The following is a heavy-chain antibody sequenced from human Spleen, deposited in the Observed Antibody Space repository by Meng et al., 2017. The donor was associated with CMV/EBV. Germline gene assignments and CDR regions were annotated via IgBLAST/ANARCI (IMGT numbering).Heavy chain of an antibody. CDR3: ARTGYQLLSIDY. CDR2: IYYSGST. Sequence: ESLKISCAASGFTVSSNYMSWVRQAPGKGLEWIGYIYYSGSTNYNPSLKSRVTISVDTSKNQFSLKLSSVTAADTAVYYCARTGYQLLSIDYWGQGTLVTVSS. J-gene: IGHJ4*02. D-gene: IGHD2-2*01. CDR1: GFTVSSNY. V-gene: IGHV4-59*02.